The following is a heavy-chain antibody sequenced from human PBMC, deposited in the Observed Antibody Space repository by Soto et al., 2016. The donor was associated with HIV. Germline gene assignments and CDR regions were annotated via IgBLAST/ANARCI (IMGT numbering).Heavy chain of an antibody. D-gene: IGHD5-12*01. CDR3: ARLGLRDGYNYXDWYFDF. J-gene: IGHJ2*01. CDR2: IYYSGST. Sequence: QLQLQESGPGLVKPSETLSLTCTVSGGSISSTSYYWGWIRQPPGKGLEWIGYIYYSGSTNYNPSLKSRVTISVDTSKNQFSLKLSSVTAADTAVYYCARLGLRDGYNYXDWYFDFXGRGTWSL. CDR1: GGSISSTSYY. V-gene: IGHV4-61*05.